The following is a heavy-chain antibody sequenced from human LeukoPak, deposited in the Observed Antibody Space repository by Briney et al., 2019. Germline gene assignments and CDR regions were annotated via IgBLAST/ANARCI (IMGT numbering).Heavy chain of an antibody. CDR1: GYTFTDYY. CDR2: INPNSGET. V-gene: IGHV1-2*02. Sequence: GASVKVSCKTSGYTFTDYYIHSVRQAPGQGLEWMGWINPNSGETNSAQKFQGRVTMTGDTSISTAYMELRRVTSDDAAVYYCARDRGYSNTERGFDYWGQGTLVTVSS. D-gene: IGHD4-11*01. J-gene: IGHJ4*02. CDR3: ARDRGYSNTERGFDY.